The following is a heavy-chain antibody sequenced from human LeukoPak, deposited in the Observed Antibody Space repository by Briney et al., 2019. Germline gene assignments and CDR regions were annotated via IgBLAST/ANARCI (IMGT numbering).Heavy chain of an antibody. CDR3: ARDLPYRGRTFDI. V-gene: IGHV1-8*03. CDR2: MNPNSGNT. CDR1: GYTFTSYD. Sequence: ASVKVSCKASGYTFTSYDINWVRQATGQGLEWMGWMNPNSGNTGYAQKFQGRVTITRNTSISTAYMELSSLRSEDTAVYYCARDLPYRGRTFDIWGQGTMVTVSS. J-gene: IGHJ3*02.